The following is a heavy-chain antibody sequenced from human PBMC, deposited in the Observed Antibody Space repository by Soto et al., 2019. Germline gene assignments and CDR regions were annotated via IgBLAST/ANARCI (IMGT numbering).Heavy chain of an antibody. Sequence: ASVKVSCKASLYSLASFGISWVRQAPGQGLEWMGWINPISGGTNYAQKFQGRVTMTRDTSIATVYMDLSRLKSDDTAVYYCARNYYDSSDRDYLDYWGQGTLVTVSS. J-gene: IGHJ4*02. CDR2: INPISGGT. CDR3: ARNYYDSSDRDYLDY. V-gene: IGHV1-2*02. CDR1: LYSLASFG. D-gene: IGHD3-22*01.